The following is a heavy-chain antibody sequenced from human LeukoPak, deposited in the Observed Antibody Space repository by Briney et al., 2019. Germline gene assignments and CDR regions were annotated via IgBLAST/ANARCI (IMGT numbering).Heavy chain of an antibody. J-gene: IGHJ6*04. Sequence: GGSLRLSCAASGFTFSSYSMNWVRQAPGKGLEWVSSISSSSSYIYYADSVKGQFTISRDNAKNSLYLQMNSLRAEDTAVYYCARDRYDIRLGGMDVWGKGTTVTVSS. V-gene: IGHV3-21*01. CDR2: ISSSSSYI. D-gene: IGHD3-9*01. CDR1: GFTFSSYS. CDR3: ARDRYDIRLGGMDV.